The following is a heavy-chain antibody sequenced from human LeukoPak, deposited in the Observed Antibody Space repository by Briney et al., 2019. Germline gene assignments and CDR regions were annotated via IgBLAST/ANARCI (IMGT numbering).Heavy chain of an antibody. CDR3: ARAWAVEQTMIVVGITYGMDV. CDR1: GFTFSSYG. D-gene: IGHD3-22*01. J-gene: IGHJ6*02. Sequence: GRSLRLSCAASGFTFSSYGMHWVRQAPGKGLEWVAVISYDGSNKYYADSVKGRFTISRDNSKNTLYLQMNSLRSEDTAVYYCARAWAVEQTMIVVGITYGMDVWGQGTTVTVSS. V-gene: IGHV3-30*03. CDR2: ISYDGSNK.